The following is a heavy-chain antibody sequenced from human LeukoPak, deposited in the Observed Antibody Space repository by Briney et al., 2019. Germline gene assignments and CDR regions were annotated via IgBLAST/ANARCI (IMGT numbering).Heavy chain of an antibody. Sequence: PSETLSLTCTVSGVSISSSSYYWGWIRQPPGKGLEWIGSIYYSGSTYYNPSLKSRVTISVDTSKNQFSLKLSSVTAADTAVYYCARDPGMITFGGVIVTPYYFDYWGQGTLVTVSS. J-gene: IGHJ4*02. V-gene: IGHV4-39*07. CDR1: GVSISSSSYY. D-gene: IGHD3-16*02. CDR3: ARDPGMITFGGVIVTPYYFDY. CDR2: IYYSGST.